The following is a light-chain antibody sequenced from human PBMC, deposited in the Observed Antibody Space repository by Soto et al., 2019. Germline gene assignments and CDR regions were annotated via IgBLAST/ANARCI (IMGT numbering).Light chain of an antibody. CDR1: QSVGNN. CDR3: QQYNNWHFT. CDR2: GAS. Sequence: EIVMTQSPATLSVSPGERATLSCRASQSVGNNLAWYQQKPGQAPRLLIYGASTRATGIPARFSGSGSATEFTLTISSLQSEDFAVYYCQQYNNWHFTFGPGTKVDIK. V-gene: IGKV3-15*01. J-gene: IGKJ3*01.